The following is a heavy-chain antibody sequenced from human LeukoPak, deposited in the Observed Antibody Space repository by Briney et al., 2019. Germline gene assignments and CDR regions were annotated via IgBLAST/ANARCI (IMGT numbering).Heavy chain of an antibody. D-gene: IGHD6-6*01. Sequence: GASVKVSCKASGYTFTGYYMHWVRQAPGQGLEWMGWINPNSGGTNYAQKFQGRVTMTRDTSISTAYMELSRLRSDDTAVYYCARDLKETQLPKAGTEYSSSHKTYYYYMDVWGKGTTVTVSS. CDR3: ARDLKETQLPKAGTEYSSSHKTYYYYMDV. J-gene: IGHJ6*03. CDR1: GYTFTGYY. V-gene: IGHV1-2*02. CDR2: INPNSGGT.